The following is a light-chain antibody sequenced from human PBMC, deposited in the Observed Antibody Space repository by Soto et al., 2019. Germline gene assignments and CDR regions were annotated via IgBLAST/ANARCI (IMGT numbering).Light chain of an antibody. CDR3: QQYNNWPPWT. CDR1: QSVSSN. J-gene: IGKJ1*01. Sequence: EIVMTQSPATLSVSPGERATLSCRASQSVSSNLAWYQQKPGQAPRLLIYGASTRATGIPARFSGSGSGTEFTLTLSSLQSEDFAVYYWQQYNNWPPWTCGQGTKVEIK. V-gene: IGKV3-15*01. CDR2: GAS.